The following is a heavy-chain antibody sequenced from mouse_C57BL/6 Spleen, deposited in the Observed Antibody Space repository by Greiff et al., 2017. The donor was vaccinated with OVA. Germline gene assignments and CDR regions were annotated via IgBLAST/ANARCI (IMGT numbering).Heavy chain of an antibody. D-gene: IGHD2-3*01. V-gene: IGHV1-80*01. J-gene: IGHJ2*01. CDR2: IYPGDGDT. CDR1: GYAFSSYW. Sequence: QVQLKESGAELVKPGASVKISCKASGYAFSSYWMNWVKQRPGKGLEWIGQIYPGDGDTNYNGKFKGKATLTADKSSSTAYMQLSSLTSEDSAVYFCARSMVDRFDYWGQGTTLTVSS. CDR3: ARSMVDRFDY.